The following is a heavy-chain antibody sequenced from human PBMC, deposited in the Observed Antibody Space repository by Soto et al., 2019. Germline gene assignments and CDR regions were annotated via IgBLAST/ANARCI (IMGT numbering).Heavy chain of an antibody. Sequence: QVQLQESGPGLVKPSQTLSLTCTVPGGSISSGGYYWSWIRQHPGKGLEWNGYIYYSGSTYYNPYHMSRVTISVDTSNNQYTLELSSVAAADTAVYYCARVYCSSTSCYYFDYWGQGTLVTVSS. D-gene: IGHD2-2*01. CDR2: IYYSGST. CDR3: ARVYCSSTSCYYFDY. J-gene: IGHJ4*02. CDR1: GGSISSGGYY. V-gene: IGHV4-31*03.